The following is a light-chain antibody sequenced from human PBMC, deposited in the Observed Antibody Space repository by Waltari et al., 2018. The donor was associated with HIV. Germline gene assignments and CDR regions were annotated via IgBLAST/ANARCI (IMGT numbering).Light chain of an antibody. Sequence: QSVLTQPPSASATPGQRVTISCSGCSPNIGSTFVYWYQQLPGGTPKRCFYRDNPRPSGTPDRFSAAKSGTSASLAISGLRSEDEGHYYCAAWDDTLSGRVFGGGTKVTVL. CDR3: AAWDDTLSGRV. CDR2: RDN. J-gene: IGLJ3*02. V-gene: IGLV1-47*01. CDR1: SPNIGSTF.